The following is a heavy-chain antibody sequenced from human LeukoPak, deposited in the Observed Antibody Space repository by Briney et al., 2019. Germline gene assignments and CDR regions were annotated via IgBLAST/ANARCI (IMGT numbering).Heavy chain of an antibody. V-gene: IGHV3-23*01. CDR1: GFTFSSSA. CDR2: ISNNGGYT. D-gene: IGHD3-10*01. Sequence: PGGSLGLSCAASGFTFSSSAMSWIRQAPGKGLEWVSAISNNGGYTYYADSVQGRFTISRDNSKSTLCLQMNSLRAEDTAVYNCARGRGSYSLDYWGQGTLVTVSS. CDR3: ARGRGSYSLDY. J-gene: IGHJ4*02.